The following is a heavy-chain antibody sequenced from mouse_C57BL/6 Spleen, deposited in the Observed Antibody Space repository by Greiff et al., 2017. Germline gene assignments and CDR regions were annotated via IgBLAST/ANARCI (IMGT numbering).Heavy chain of an antibody. J-gene: IGHJ4*01. CDR1: GFTFSDYY. D-gene: IGHD2-1*01. CDR3: ARRDYGKTFYAMDD. V-gene: IGHV5-12*01. CDR2: ISNGGGST. Sequence: EVHLVESGGGLVQPGGSLKLSCAASGFTFSDYYMYWVRQTPEKRLEWVAYISNGGGSTYYPDTVKGRFTISRDNAKNTLYLQMSRLKSEDTAMYYCARRDYGKTFYAMDDWGQGTSVTVAS.